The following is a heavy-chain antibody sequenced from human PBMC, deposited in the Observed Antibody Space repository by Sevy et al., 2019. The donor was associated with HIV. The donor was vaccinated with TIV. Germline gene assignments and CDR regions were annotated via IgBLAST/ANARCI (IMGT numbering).Heavy chain of an antibody. CDR1: GFTFSSYS. V-gene: IGHV3-48*01. CDR3: ARVESSYYYGMDV. CDR2: ISSSSSTI. Sequence: GGSQRLSCAASGFTFSSYSMNWVRQAPGKGLEWVSYISSSSSTIYYADSVKGRFTISRDNAKNSLYLQMNSLRAEDTAVYYCARVESSYYYGMDVWGQGTTVTVSS. D-gene: IGHD3-10*01. J-gene: IGHJ6*01.